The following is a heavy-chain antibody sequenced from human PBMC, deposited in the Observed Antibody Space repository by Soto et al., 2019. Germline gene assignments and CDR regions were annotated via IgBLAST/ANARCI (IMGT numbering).Heavy chain of an antibody. D-gene: IGHD6-25*01. J-gene: IGHJ6*01. V-gene: IGHV4-30-4*01. CDR1: GRSISSVDYY. Sequence: SETLSLTCTLSGRSISSVDYYWSCIRQPPGKGLAWVGHIHYRRCTDYDPSLKSRLTISLDTSKNLFSLKLSSVTVARTAVYYCARARLQSFAERIYYYDGMPVWGQWATDAVST. CDR3: ARARLQSFAERIYYYDGMPV. CDR2: IHYRRCT.